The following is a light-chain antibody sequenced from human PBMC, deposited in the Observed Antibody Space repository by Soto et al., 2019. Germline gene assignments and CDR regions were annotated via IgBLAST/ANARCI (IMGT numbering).Light chain of an antibody. J-gene: IGKJ3*01. CDR2: DAS. Sequence: DIQMTQSPSSLSASVGDRVTITCQASQDISNYLNWYQQKPGKAPKLLIYDASNLETGVPSRFSGSGSGTDFTFTISSLQPEDIATYYCQQSDTLLTFGPGTKVDI. CDR1: QDISNY. V-gene: IGKV1-33*01. CDR3: QQSDTLLT.